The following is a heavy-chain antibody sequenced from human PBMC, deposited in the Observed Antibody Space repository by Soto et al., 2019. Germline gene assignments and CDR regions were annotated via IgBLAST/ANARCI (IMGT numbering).Heavy chain of an antibody. J-gene: IGHJ4*02. CDR3: VRGGVMYTATHVKRPFVS. CDR2: DSPNNREP. D-gene: IGHD2-8*02. Sequence: ASVKVSCKASGYTFTDYFMPWGRKAPGQGLEWVVGDSPNNREPSSAQKFQGRVTMTRDTSINTAYMELGRLRSDDMAVYYCVRGGVMYTATHVKRPFVSWGQGTLVTVSS. CDR1: GYTFTDYF. V-gene: IGHV1-2*02.